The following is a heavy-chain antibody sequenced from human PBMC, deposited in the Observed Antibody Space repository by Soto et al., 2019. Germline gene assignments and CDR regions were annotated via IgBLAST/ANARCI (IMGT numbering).Heavy chain of an antibody. J-gene: IGHJ6*02. Sequence: ASVKVSCKASGYTFTGYYMHWVRQAPGQGLEWMGWINPNSGGTNYAQKFQGRVTMTRDTSISTAYMELSRLRSDDTAVYYCARELWIRSPPYNYYGRDGWGQGTTVTVSS. D-gene: IGHD1-1*01. CDR3: ARELWIRSPPYNYYGRDG. CDR2: INPNSGGT. CDR1: GYTFTGYY. V-gene: IGHV1-2*02.